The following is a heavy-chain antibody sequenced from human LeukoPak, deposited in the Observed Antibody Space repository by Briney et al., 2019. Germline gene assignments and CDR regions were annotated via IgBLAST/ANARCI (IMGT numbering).Heavy chain of an antibody. CDR1: NGSISGDTYF. CDR3: ARESRRSYCNEY. CDR2: IFSSGST. V-gene: IGHV4-61*02. Sequence: SETLSLTCTVSNGSISGDTYFWSWIRQPAWKGLEWIGRIFSSGSTNYNPSLKNRVTMSVDTSKNQFSLKLSSVTAADTAEYFCARESRRSYCNEYWGQGTLVTVSS. J-gene: IGHJ4*02. D-gene: IGHD2-2*01.